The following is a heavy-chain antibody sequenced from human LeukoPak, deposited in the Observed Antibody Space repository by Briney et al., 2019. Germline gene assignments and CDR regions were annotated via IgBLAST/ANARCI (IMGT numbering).Heavy chain of an antibody. CDR3: ARDAVTVNSYYFDY. D-gene: IGHD4-11*01. CDR2: IYYSGST. V-gene: IGHV4-61*01. CDR1: GGSVSSGSYY. Sequence: SETLSLTFTVSGGSVSSGSYYWSWIRQPPGKGLEWIGYIYYSGSTNYNPSLKSRVTISVDTSKNQFSLKLSSVTAADTAVYYCARDAVTVNSYYFDYWGQGTLVTVSS. J-gene: IGHJ4*02.